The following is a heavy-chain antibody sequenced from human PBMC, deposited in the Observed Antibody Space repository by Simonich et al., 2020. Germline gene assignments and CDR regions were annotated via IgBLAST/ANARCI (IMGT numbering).Heavy chain of an antibody. CDR1: GYTFTGYS. CDR3: ARGALTGDYYYMDV. J-gene: IGHJ6*03. Sequence: QVQLVQSGAEVQKPGASVKLSCKASGYTFTGYSMHWVRQAPGQGLEWMGWINPNSGGTNYAQKFKGRVTMTRDTSISTAYMELSRLRSDDTAVYYCARGALTGDYYYMDVWGKGTTVTVSS. CDR2: INPNSGGT. V-gene: IGHV1-2*02. D-gene: IGHD7-27*01.